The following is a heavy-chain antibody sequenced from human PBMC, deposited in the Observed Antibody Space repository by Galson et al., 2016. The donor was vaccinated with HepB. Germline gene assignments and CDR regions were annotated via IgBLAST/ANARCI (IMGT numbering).Heavy chain of an antibody. CDR1: GYSFTSNW. CDR3: ARHRPNSFGSPSYFYYMDV. CDR2: IYVGDSDT. Sequence: QSGAEVKKPGESLKISCKGSGYSFTSNWIGWVRQMPGKGLEWMGIIYVGDSDTRYSPSFEGQVTISADKTISTVYLQWSSLKASDTAMYFCARHRPNSFGSPSYFYYMDVWGKGTTVTVS. J-gene: IGHJ6*03. D-gene: IGHD5-18*01. V-gene: IGHV5-51*01.